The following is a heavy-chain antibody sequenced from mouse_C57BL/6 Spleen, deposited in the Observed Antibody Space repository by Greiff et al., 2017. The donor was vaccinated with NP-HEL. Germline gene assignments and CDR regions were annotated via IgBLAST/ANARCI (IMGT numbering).Heavy chain of an antibody. CDR1: GYTFTSYW. CDR3: TKSYYGSSYWFAY. CDR2: IYPGNSDT. J-gene: IGHJ3*01. Sequence: EVQLQQSGTVLARPGASVKMSCKTSGYTFTSYWMHWVKQRPGQGLEWIGAIYPGNSDTSYNQKFKGKAKLTAVTSASTAYMELSSLTNEDSAVYYGTKSYYGSSYWFAYWGQGTLVTVSA. V-gene: IGHV1-5*01. D-gene: IGHD1-1*01.